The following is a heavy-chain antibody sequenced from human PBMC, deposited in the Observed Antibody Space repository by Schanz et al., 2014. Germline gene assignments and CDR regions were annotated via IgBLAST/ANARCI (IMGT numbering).Heavy chain of an antibody. D-gene: IGHD3-9*01. CDR1: GFDFNSYS. J-gene: IGHJ4*02. V-gene: IGHV3-48*01. Sequence: VQLVESGGGLVQPGGSLRLSCEASGFDFNSYSMNWVRQVPGKGLEWLSYIATSSSTRHYADSVKGRVTISRDNAKNSVSLQMRRLRVEDTAVYYCARDSRPNYDFLTAYYSIDYWGQGTLVTVSS. CDR2: IATSSSTR. CDR3: ARDSRPNYDFLTAYYSIDY.